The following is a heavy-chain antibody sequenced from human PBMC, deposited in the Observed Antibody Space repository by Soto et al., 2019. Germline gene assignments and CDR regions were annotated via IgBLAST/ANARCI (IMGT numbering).Heavy chain of an antibody. V-gene: IGHV4-30-4*01. Sequence: SETLSLTCTVSGGSISNVNYCWSWIRQPPDKGLEWIGHIYNGGSTYNNPSLTSRVTISVDTSKNQFSLRLTSVTAADTAVYYCARSVFPWGQGTLVTVSS. J-gene: IGHJ5*02. CDR2: IYNGGST. CDR3: ARSVFP. CDR1: GGSISNVNYC.